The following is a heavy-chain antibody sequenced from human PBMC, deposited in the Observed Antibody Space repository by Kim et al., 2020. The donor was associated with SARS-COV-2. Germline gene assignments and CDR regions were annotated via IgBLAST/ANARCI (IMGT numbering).Heavy chain of an antibody. V-gene: IGHV3-49*04. J-gene: IGHJ4*02. CDR3: VRDRAGNDPNSRFDY. CDR1: GFSFGDYA. D-gene: IGHD1-1*01. CDR2: IRSNLYGGTT. Sequence: GGSLRLSCTASGFSFGDYAMSWVRQAPGKGLEWVGFIRSNLYGGTTKYAASVKGRFTISRDDSKTIAYLQMNSLKTEDTALYYCVRDRAGNDPNSRFDYWGQGTLVTVSS.